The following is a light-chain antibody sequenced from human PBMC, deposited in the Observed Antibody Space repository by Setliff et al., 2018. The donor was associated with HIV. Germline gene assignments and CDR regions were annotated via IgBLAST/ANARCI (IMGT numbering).Light chain of an antibody. CDR3: LSHTSRSTYV. J-gene: IGLJ1*01. CDR1: SSDVGGYNY. Sequence: QSALTQPASVSGSPGQSITISCTGTSSDVGGYNYVSWYQLHPGKAPKLMIFDVSARPSGVSNRFSGSKSGNTASLTISGLQAEDEANYYCLSHTSRSTYVFGTGTKVTVL. V-gene: IGLV2-14*03. CDR2: DVS.